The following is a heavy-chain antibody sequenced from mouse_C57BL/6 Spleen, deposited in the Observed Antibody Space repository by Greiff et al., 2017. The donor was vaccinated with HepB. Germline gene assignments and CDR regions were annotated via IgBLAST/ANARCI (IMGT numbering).Heavy chain of an antibody. CDR3: ARDAGSSRYYAMDY. V-gene: IGHV5-17*01. CDR2: ISSGSSTI. CDR1: GFTFSDYG. D-gene: IGHD1-1*01. Sequence: EVQGVESGGGLVKPGGSLKLSCAASGFTFSDYGMHWVRQAPEKGLEWVAYISSGSSTIYYADTVKGRFTISRDNAKNTLFLQMTSLRSEDTAMYYCARDAGSSRYYAMDYWGQGTSVTVSS. J-gene: IGHJ4*01.